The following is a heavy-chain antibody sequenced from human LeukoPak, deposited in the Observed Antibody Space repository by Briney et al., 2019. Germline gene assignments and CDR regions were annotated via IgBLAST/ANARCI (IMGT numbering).Heavy chain of an antibody. Sequence: SETLSLTCTVSGGSISSYYWSWIRQPPGKGLEWIGYIYYSGSTNYNPSLKSRVTISVDTSKNQFSLKLSSVTAADTAVYYCARALEWALARWFDPWGQGTLLTVSS. D-gene: IGHD3-3*01. CDR2: IYYSGST. J-gene: IGHJ5*02. V-gene: IGHV4-59*01. CDR1: GGSISSYY. CDR3: ARALEWALARWFDP.